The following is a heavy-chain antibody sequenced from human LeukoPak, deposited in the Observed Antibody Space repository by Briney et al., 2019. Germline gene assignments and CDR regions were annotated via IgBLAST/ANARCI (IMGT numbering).Heavy chain of an antibody. CDR3: ATSPGLGYSSSLTGVDY. J-gene: IGHJ4*02. CDR2: ISSSGYI. D-gene: IGHD6-6*01. V-gene: IGHV3-21*01. Sequence: KSGGSLRLSCAASGFTFSSYSMNWVRQAPGKGLEWVSSISSSGYIYYADSVKGRFTISRDNAKSSLYLQMNSLRAEDTAVYYCATSPGLGYSSSLTGVDYWGQGTLVTVSS. CDR1: GFTFSSYS.